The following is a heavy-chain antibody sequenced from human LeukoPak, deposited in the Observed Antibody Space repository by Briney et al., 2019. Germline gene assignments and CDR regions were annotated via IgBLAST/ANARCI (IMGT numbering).Heavy chain of an antibody. D-gene: IGHD3-9*01. J-gene: IGHJ2*01. CDR1: GFTFSSYT. CDR2: ITRSSNYI. V-gene: IGHV3-21*01. Sequence: KSGGSLRLSCVASGFTFSSYTMNWVRQAPGKGLEWVSSITRSSNYIYYADSVKGRFTISRDNAKNSLYLQMNSLRAEDTAVYYCARDSSSRLRYFDWSTSPWYFDLWGRGTLVTVSS. CDR3: ARDSSSRLRYFDWSTSPWYFDL.